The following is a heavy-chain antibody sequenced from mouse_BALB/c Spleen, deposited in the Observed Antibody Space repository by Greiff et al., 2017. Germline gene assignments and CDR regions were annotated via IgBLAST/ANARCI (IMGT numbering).Heavy chain of an antibody. CDR1: GFSLTSYG. Sequence: VKLMESGPGLVQPSQSLSITCTVSGFSLTSYGVHWARQSPGKGLEWLGVIWSGGSTDYNAAFISRLSISKDNSKSQVFFKMNSLQANDTAIYYCAIYGNDAMDYWGQGTSVTVSS. CDR2: IWSGGST. CDR3: AIYGNDAMDY. V-gene: IGHV2-2*02. D-gene: IGHD2-1*01. J-gene: IGHJ4*01.